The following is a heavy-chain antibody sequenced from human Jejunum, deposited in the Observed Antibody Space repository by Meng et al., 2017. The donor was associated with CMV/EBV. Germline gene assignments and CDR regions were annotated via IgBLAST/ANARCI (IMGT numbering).Heavy chain of an antibody. V-gene: IGHV3-66*02. CDR2: LYKTGST. Sequence: LYCAASGFSVRAHYMSWVRQAPGKGLEWVSSLYKTGSTHYADSVKGRFTVSRDNSKNTLYLQTDSLRAEDSATYYCARGIGYSSLDHWGQGTLVTVSS. CDR1: GFSVRAHY. CDR3: ARGIGYSSLDH. D-gene: IGHD5-24*01. J-gene: IGHJ4*02.